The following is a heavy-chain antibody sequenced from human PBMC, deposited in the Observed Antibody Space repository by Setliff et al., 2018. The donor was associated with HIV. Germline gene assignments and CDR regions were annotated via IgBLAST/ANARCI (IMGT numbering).Heavy chain of an antibody. CDR2: ISYDGSNN. CDR1: GFTFSSYA. J-gene: IGHJ4*02. D-gene: IGHD6-13*01. CDR3: ARVMPGDSSGWYGDY. V-gene: IGHV3-30*01. Sequence: GGSLRLSCAASGFTFSSYAMHWVRQAPGEGLEWVAVISYDGSNNYYADSVKGRFTISRDNSKNTLSLQVNNLSAEDTAVYYCARVMPGDSSGWYGDYWGQGTLVTVSS.